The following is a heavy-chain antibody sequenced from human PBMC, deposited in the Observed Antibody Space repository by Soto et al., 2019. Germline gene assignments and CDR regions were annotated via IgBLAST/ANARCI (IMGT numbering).Heavy chain of an antibody. Sequence: EVQLLESGVGLVQPGGSLRLSCAASGFTFSSYAMSWVRQAPGKGLEWVSAISGSGGSTYYADSVKGRVTIARDNAKNTLYLQRTSLGAEDTAVDYCSKEGCIHQGSSGYCNWFDPWGQGTLVSVSS. CDR1: GFTFSSYA. D-gene: IGHD3-22*01. V-gene: IGHV3-23*01. J-gene: IGHJ5*02. CDR2: ISGSGGST. CDR3: SKEGCIHQGSSGYCNWFDP.